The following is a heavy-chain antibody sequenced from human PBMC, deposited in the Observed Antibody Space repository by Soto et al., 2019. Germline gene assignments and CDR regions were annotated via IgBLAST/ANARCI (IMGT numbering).Heavy chain of an antibody. J-gene: IGHJ4*02. CDR1: GYTFTSYY. Sequence: ASVKVSCKASGYTFTSYYMHWVRQAPGQGLEWMGIINPSGGSTSYAQKFQGRVTMTRDTSTSTVYMELSSLRSEDTAVYHCARALKPFLYYYDSSGYYDNWGQGTLVTVSS. CDR3: ARALKPFLYYYDSSGYYDN. CDR2: INPSGGST. D-gene: IGHD3-22*01. V-gene: IGHV1-46*01.